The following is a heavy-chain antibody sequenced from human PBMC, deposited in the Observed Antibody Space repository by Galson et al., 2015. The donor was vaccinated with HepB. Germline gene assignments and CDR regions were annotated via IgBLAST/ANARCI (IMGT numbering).Heavy chain of an antibody. CDR3: ARASLGWFGP. CDR1: GFTFSDYY. J-gene: IGHJ5*02. Sequence: SLRLSCATSGFTFSDYYISWIRQVPGKGLEWISYISGSDGTINYADSVKGRFSISRDNTKNSLYLQMNSLRDDDAAVYYCARASLGWFGPWGQGTLVTVSS. CDR2: ISGSDGTI. V-gene: IGHV3-11*01.